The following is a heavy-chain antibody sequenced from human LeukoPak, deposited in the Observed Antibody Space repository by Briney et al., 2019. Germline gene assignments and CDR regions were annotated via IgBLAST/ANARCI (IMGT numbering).Heavy chain of an antibody. J-gene: IGHJ4*02. CDR2: INPNNGAT. CDR3: ARGQGGWYYFDY. CDR1: GYIFIGYY. V-gene: IGHV1-2*02. D-gene: IGHD6-19*01. Sequence: GASVEVSCKASGYIFIGYYMHWVRQAPGQGLEWMGWINPNNGATKFAQSFQGRVTMTEDTSISTVFMELSGLTSDDTAVYYCARGQGGWYYFDYWGQGMLVTVSS.